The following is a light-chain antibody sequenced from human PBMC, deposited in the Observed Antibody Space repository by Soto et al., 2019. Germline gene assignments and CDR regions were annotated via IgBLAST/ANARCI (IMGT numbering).Light chain of an antibody. CDR2: DAS. J-gene: IGKJ2*01. CDR3: LRRDSWPPFYT. V-gene: IGKV3-11*01. Sequence: EIVLTQSPATLSLSPGERVTLSCRASQSVNSYLAWYQQKPGQAPRLLIFDASNRATGIPARFSGSGSGTDFTLTISSLEPEDAAAYYCLRRDSWPPFYTFGQGTKLEIK. CDR1: QSVNSY.